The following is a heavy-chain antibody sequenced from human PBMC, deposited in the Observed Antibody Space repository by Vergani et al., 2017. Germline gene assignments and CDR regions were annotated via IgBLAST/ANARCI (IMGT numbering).Heavy chain of an antibody. Sequence: QVQLVQSGAEVKKPGSSVKVSCKASGGTFSSYTISWVRQAPGQGLEWMGRIIPILGIANYAQKFQGRVTITADKSTSTAYMELSSLRSEDTAVYYCAXCAYSGSSTMASRYGMDVWGQGTTVTVSS. CDR2: IIPILGIA. D-gene: IGHD1-26*01. CDR3: AXCAYSGSSTMASRYGMDV. J-gene: IGHJ6*02. CDR1: GGTFSSYT. V-gene: IGHV1-69*02.